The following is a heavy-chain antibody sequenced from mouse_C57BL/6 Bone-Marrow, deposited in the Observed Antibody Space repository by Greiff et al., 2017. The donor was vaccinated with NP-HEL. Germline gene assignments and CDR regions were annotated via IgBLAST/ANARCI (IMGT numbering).Heavy chain of an antibody. V-gene: IGHV1-76*01. D-gene: IGHD1-1*01. CDR3: ARFYSDWYFDV. CDR1: GYTFTDYY. Sequence: LVESGAELVRPGASVKLSCKASGYTFTDYYINWVKQRPGQGLEWIARIYPGSGNTYYNEKFKGKATLTAEKSSSTAYMQLSSLTSEDSAVYFCARFYSDWYFDVWGTGTTVTVSS. CDR2: IYPGSGNT. J-gene: IGHJ1*03.